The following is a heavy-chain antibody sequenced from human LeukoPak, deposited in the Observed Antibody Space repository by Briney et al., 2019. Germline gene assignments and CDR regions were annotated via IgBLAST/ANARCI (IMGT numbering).Heavy chain of an antibody. D-gene: IGHD5-24*01. V-gene: IGHV4-61*09. Sequence: PSETLSLTCTVSGGSISSGSYCWSWIPQPAGKGLEWIGHIHTSGSTNYNPSLKSRVTISVDTSKNQLSLKLSSVTAADTAVYYCARSVEMASTGGDWFDPWGQGTLAIVSS. CDR1: GGSISSGSYC. CDR3: ARSVEMASTGGDWFDP. J-gene: IGHJ5*02. CDR2: IHTSGST.